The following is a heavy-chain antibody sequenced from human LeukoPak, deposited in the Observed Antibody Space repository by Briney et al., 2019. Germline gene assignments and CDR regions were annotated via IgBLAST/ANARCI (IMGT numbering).Heavy chain of an antibody. D-gene: IGHD6-6*01. CDR3: ARGIAARGDY. CDR1: GFTFDDYA. J-gene: IGHJ4*02. Sequence: PGRSLRLSCAASGFTFDDYAMHWVRQAPGKGLEWVSGISWNSGSIGYADSVKGRFTISRDNAKNSLYLQMNSLRAEDMALYYCARGIAARGDYWGQGTLVTVSS. V-gene: IGHV3-9*03. CDR2: ISWNSGSI.